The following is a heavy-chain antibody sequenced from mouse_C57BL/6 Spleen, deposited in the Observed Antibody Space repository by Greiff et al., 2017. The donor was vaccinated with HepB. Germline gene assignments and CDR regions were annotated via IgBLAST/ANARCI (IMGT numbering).Heavy chain of an antibody. D-gene: IGHD1-1*01. J-gene: IGHJ1*03. CDR1: GFTFSSYG. Sequence: EVKLMESGGDLVKPGGSLKLSCAASGFTFSSYGMSWVRQTPDKRLEWVATISSGGSYTYYPDSVKGRFTISRDNAKNTLYLQMSSLKSEDTAMYYCARHGTTVVAPYWYFDVWGTGTTVTVSS. V-gene: IGHV5-6*01. CDR2: ISSGGSYT. CDR3: ARHGTTVVAPYWYFDV.